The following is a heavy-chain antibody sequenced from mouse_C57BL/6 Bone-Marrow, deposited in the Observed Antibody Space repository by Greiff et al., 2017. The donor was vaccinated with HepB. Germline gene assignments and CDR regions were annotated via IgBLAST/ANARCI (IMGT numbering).Heavy chain of an antibody. D-gene: IGHD2-5*01. CDR3: ARHYSNFYAMDY. V-gene: IGHV1-76*01. CDR1: GYTFTDYY. J-gene: IGHJ4*01. CDR2: IYPGSGNT. Sequence: QVQLQQSGAELVRPGASVKLSCKASGYTFTDYYINWVKQRPGQGLEWIARIYPGSGNTYYNEKFKGKATLTAEKSSSTAYMQLSSLTSEDSAVYFCARHYSNFYAMDYWGQGTSVTVSS.